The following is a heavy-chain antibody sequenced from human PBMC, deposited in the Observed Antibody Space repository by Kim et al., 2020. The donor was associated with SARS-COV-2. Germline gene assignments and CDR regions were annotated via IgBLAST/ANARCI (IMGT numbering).Heavy chain of an antibody. J-gene: IGHJ6*02. D-gene: IGHD2-21*01. V-gene: IGHV3-66*01. CDR2: IYIGGST. CDR3: ARDLVIYGMDV. Sequence: GGSLRLSCAASGFTVSSNYMSWVRQAPGKGLEWVSLIYIGGSTYYADSVKGRFTISRDNSKNTLYLQINSLRAEDTAVYYCARDLVIYGMDVWGQGTTVT. CDR1: GFTVSSNY.